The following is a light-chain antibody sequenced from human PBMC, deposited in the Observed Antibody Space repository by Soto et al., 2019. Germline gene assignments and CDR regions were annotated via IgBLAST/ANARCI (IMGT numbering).Light chain of an antibody. CDR1: SSNIGSNT. V-gene: IGLV1-44*01. Sequence: QSALTRPPSASGTPGQRVTISCSGSSSNIGSNTVSWYQQLPGTAPKLLIYNTNQRPSGVPDRFSGSKSGTSASLAISGLQSEDEADYYCAAWDDSLIGFYVFGTGTKVTVL. CDR2: NTN. CDR3: AAWDDSLIGFYV. J-gene: IGLJ1*01.